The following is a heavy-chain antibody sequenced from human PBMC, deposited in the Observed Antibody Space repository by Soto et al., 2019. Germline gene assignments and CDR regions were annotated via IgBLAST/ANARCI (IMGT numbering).Heavy chain of an antibody. CDR3: ARVERGTATTVVDAFDI. J-gene: IGHJ3*02. D-gene: IGHD1-1*01. Sequence: QVQLQQWGAGLLKPSETLSLTCAVYGGFVTSVSYYWSWLRQPPGKGLEWIGEMSHSGGTHFNPSLMRQGTISVSTSKNQFTLKMSSVTAADTALYYCARVERGTATTVVDAFDIWGPGTMVTVSS. CDR2: MSHSGGT. V-gene: IGHV4-34*01. CDR1: GGFVTSVSYY.